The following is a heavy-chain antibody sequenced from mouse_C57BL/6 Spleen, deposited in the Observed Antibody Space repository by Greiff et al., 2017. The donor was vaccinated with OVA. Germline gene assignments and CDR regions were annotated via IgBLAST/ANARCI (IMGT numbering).Heavy chain of an antibody. CDR3: ARPITTVVDNYAMDY. D-gene: IGHD1-1*01. Sequence: QVQLQQSGAELMKPGASVKLSCKATGYTFTGYWIEWVKQRPGHGLEWIGEILPGSGSTNYNEKFKGKATFTADTSSNTAYMQLSSLTTEDSAIYYCARPITTVVDNYAMDYWGQGTSVTVSS. CDR2: ILPGSGST. J-gene: IGHJ4*01. V-gene: IGHV1-9*01. CDR1: GYTFTGYW.